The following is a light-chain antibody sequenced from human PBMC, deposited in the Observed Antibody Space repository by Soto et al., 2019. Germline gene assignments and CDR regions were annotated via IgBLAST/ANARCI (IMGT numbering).Light chain of an antibody. V-gene: IGKV3-11*01. Sequence: EIVLTQSPATLSLSPGERATLSCRASQSVSRYLAWYQQKPGQAPRLLIYDASNRATGIPARFSGSGSGTDFTLTISGLQSEDFAVYYCQQYNNWPQTFGQGTRWIT. CDR2: DAS. J-gene: IGKJ1*01. CDR1: QSVSRY. CDR3: QQYNNWPQT.